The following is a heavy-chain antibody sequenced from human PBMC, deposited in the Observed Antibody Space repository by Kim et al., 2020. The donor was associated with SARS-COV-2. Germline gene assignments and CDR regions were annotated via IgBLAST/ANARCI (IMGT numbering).Heavy chain of an antibody. CDR2: IVASGGST. V-gene: IGHV3-23*01. Sequence: GGSLRLSCAASGFTFSSYAMSWVRQAPGKGLEWVSAIVASGGSTYYADSVKGRFTISRDNSQSTLYLQVNTLRAEDTAVYYCAKDDGYGGNLFDYWGQAT. D-gene: IGHD4-17*01. J-gene: IGHJ4*02. CDR1: GFTFSSYA. CDR3: AKDDGYGGNLFDY.